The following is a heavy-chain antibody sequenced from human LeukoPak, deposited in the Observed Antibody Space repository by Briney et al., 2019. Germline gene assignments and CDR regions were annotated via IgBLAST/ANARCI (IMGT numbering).Heavy chain of an antibody. CDR1: GFTVSSNY. CDR2: ISSSSSYI. Sequence: GGSLRLSCAASGFTVSSNYMSWVRQAPGKGLEWVSSISSSSSYIYYADSVKGRFTISRDNAKNSLYLQMNSLRAEDTAVYYCARDGGTYYYDSSGYYGFDYWGQGTLVTVSS. J-gene: IGHJ4*02. D-gene: IGHD3-22*01. V-gene: IGHV3-21*01. CDR3: ARDGGTYYYDSSGYYGFDY.